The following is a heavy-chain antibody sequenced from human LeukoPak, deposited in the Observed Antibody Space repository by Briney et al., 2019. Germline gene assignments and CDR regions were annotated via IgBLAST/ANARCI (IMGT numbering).Heavy chain of an antibody. V-gene: IGHV3-30*02. D-gene: IGHD2-2*02. CDR1: GCSFSAYS. CDR2: IGNDGTNT. CDR3: AKDNTFFDH. Sequence: PWGSLRLSCAASGCSFSAYSRHWVRQAPGKGLEWMAFIGNDGTNTYKNSVKGRFTISRDISKNKVSLQLRTLRADDTAVYYCAKDNTFFDHWGQGTLVTVSS. J-gene: IGHJ4*02.